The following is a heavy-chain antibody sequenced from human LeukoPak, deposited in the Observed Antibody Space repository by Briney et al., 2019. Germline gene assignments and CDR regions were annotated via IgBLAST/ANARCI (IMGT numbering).Heavy chain of an antibody. V-gene: IGHV1-8*01. Sequence: APVKVSCKASGYTFTSYDINWVRQATGQGLEWMGWMNPNSGNTGYAQKFQGRVTMTRNTSISTAYMELSSLRSEDTAAYYCARGESSWAYYGMDVWGQGTTVTVSS. CDR3: ARGESSWAYYGMDV. CDR1: GYTFTSYD. J-gene: IGHJ6*02. D-gene: IGHD1-26*01. CDR2: MNPNSGNT.